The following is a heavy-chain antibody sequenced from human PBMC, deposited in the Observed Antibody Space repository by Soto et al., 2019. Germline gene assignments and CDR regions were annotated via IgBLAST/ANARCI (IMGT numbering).Heavy chain of an antibody. CDR2: ISGSGGST. J-gene: IGHJ6*02. CDR3: AKEGDYYYYGMDV. CDR1: GFTFSSYA. Sequence: GGSLRLSCSAPGFTFSSYAMSWVRQAPGKGLEWVSAISGSGGSTYYADSVKGRFTISRDNSKNTLYLQMNSLRAEDTAVYYCAKEGDYYYYGMDVWGQGTTVTVSS. V-gene: IGHV3-23*01.